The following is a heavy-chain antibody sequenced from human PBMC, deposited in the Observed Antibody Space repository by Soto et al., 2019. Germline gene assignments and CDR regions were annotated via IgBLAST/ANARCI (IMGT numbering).Heavy chain of an antibody. J-gene: IGHJ6*02. V-gene: IGHV3-23*01. D-gene: IGHD3-10*02. CDR2: ITGSGADT. CDR3: VRKMLSGIRIGFYGMEV. Sequence: EVQLSESGGGLIQPGGSLRLSCAASGFTFSDYAMRWVRQAPGKGLEWVSSITGSGADTYYADSVKGRFTISRDNSKNTLYLQMNSLKAEDTAVYYCVRKMLSGIRIGFYGMEVWGQGTTVSVSS. CDR1: GFTFSDYA.